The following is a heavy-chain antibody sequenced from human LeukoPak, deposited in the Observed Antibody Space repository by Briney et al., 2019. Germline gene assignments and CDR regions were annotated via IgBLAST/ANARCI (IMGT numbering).Heavy chain of an antibody. D-gene: IGHD5-18*01. CDR3: ARGIQLWSSYFDY. V-gene: IGHV5-51*01. CDR2: IYPGDSAT. J-gene: IGHJ4*02. Sequence: GESLKISCKGSGYSFTSYWIGWVRQMPGKGLGWMGIIYPGDSATRYSPSFQGQVTISADKSISTAYLQWSSLKASDTAMYYCARGIQLWSSYFDYWGQGTLVTVSS. CDR1: GYSFTSYW.